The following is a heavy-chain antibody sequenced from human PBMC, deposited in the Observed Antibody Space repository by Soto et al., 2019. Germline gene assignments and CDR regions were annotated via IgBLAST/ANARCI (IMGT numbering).Heavy chain of an antibody. CDR2: IYYSGST. CDR1: GGSISSSSYY. J-gene: IGHJ5*02. V-gene: IGHV4-39*01. Sequence: QLQLQESGPGLVKPSETLSLTCTVSGGSISSSSYYLGWVRQPPGGGLEWIGSIYYSGSTYDNPSLNSRVTIAVSTSKTQFSLKLISVTAAAAAVYYCASLVVMVFPDYGVGWFDPWGQGTLVTVSS. CDR3: ASLVVMVFPDYGVGWFDP. D-gene: IGHD4-17*01.